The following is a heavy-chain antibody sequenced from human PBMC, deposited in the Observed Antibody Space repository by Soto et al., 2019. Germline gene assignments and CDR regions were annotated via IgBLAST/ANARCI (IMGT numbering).Heavy chain of an antibody. CDR2: IYYSGNT. V-gene: IGHV4-59*01. CDR3: ARQLGLWQPLDD. Sequence: SETLSLTCSVSGGSMRDYYWSWIRQSPGKGPEWIGYIYYSGNTNYNPSLKSRVTISVDMPKSLFSLKLNSVTAADTAAYYCARQLGLWQPLDDWGRGTLVPVSS. J-gene: IGHJ4*02. D-gene: IGHD1-1*01. CDR1: GGSMRDYY.